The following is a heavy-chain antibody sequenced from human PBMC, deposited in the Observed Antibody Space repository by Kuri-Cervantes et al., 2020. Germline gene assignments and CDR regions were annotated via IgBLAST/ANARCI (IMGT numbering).Heavy chain of an antibody. J-gene: IGHJ6*03. D-gene: IGHD6-13*01. Sequence: GGSLRLSCAASGFTFSSYGMHWVRQAPGKGLEWVAVISYDGSNKYYADSVKGRFTISRDNAKNSLYLQMNSLRAEDTAVYYCARAGAAAGTGVPPEGYYYYMDVWGKGTTDTVSS. CDR3: ARAGAAAGTGVPPEGYYYYMDV. CDR2: ISYDGSNK. CDR1: GFTFSSYG. V-gene: IGHV3-30*03.